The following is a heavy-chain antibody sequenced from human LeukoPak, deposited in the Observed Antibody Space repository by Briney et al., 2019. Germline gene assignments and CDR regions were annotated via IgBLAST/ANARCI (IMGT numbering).Heavy chain of an antibody. CDR3: AKDKVWDYYDSSGYYDY. J-gene: IGHJ4*02. CDR1: GFTFEDYG. V-gene: IGHV3-9*01. Sequence: GGSLRLSCSGSGFTFEDYGMHWVRQAPGKGLEWVASISWNSGHLGYGDSVEGRFTISRDNAKNSLYLQMNSLRAEDTALYYCAKDKVWDYYDSSGYYDYWGQGTLVTVSS. D-gene: IGHD3-22*01. CDR2: ISWNSGHL.